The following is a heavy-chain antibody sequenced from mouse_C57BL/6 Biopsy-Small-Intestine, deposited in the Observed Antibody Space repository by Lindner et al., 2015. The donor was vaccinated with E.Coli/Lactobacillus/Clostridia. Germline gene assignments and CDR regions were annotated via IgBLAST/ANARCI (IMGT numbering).Heavy chain of an antibody. CDR1: GYTFINYF. CDR2: INPSGGTT. CDR3: GRGGDLLAPIDY. J-gene: IGHJ4*01. D-gene: IGHD2-1*01. Sequence: SVKVSCKAPGYTFINYFIHWVRQAPGQGLEWMGIINPSGGTTSYAQRFEGRVTVTRDTSTSTVHMELSSLRFDDAAVYYCGRGGDLLAPIDYWGQGTLVAVSS. V-gene: IGHV1S61*01.